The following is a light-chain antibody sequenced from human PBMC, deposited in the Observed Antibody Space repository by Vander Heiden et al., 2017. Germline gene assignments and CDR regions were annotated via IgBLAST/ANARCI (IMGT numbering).Light chain of an antibody. CDR1: SSNIGAGYD. J-gene: IGLJ1*01. CDR2: GNN. V-gene: IGLV1-40*01. Sequence: QSVLTQPPSVSGAPGQRVTISCTGSSSNIGAGYDVHWYQHLPGAAPKLLIDGNNNRPSGVPDRFSGSKSGTSASLAITGLQAEDEADYYCQSYDTSHYVFGTGTKVTVL. CDR3: QSYDTSHYV.